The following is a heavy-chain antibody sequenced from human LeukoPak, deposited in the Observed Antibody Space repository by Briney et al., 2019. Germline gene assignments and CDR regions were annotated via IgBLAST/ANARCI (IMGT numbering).Heavy chain of an antibody. Sequence: ASVKVSCKASGYTLTGYYMHWVRQAPGQGLEWMGWINPNSGGTNYAQKFQGWVTMTRDTSISTAYMELSRLRSDDTAVYYCARGRERSYRYTAIPLDYWGQGTLVTVSS. CDR3: ARGRERSYRYTAIPLDY. J-gene: IGHJ4*02. D-gene: IGHD3-16*02. CDR2: INPNSGGT. CDR1: GYTLTGYY. V-gene: IGHV1-2*04.